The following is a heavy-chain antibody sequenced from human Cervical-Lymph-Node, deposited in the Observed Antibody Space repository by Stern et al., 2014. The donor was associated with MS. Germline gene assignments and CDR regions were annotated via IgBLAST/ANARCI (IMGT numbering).Heavy chain of an antibody. Sequence: VQLVESGAEVKKPGASVKVSCKASGYTFTSYYMHWARQAPGQGLEWMGIINPSGGSTSYAQKFQGRVTMTRDTSTSTVYMELSSLRSEDTAVYYCALIVATPTGMDVWGQGTTVTVSS. CDR1: GYTFTSYY. J-gene: IGHJ6*02. CDR3: ALIVATPTGMDV. D-gene: IGHD5-12*01. CDR2: INPSGGST. V-gene: IGHV1-46*01.